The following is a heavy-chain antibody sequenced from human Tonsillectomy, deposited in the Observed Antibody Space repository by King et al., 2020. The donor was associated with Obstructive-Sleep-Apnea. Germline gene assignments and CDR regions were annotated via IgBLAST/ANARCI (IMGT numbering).Heavy chain of an antibody. Sequence: DVQLVESGGGLVKPGGSLRLSCAASGFTFSSYSMNWVRQAPGKGLEWVSSISSSSSYIYYADSVKGRFTISRDNAKNSLYLQMNSLRAEDTAVYYCARPIGITMINPSPNWGQGTLVTVSS. V-gene: IGHV3-21*01. J-gene: IGHJ4*02. D-gene: IGHD3-22*01. CDR3: ARPIGITMINPSPN. CDR2: ISSSSSYI. CDR1: GFTFSSYS.